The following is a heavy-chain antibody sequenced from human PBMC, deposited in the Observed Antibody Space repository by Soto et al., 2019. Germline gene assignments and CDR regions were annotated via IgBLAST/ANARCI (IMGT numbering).Heavy chain of an antibody. J-gene: IGHJ6*02. D-gene: IGHD6-19*01. CDR3: AREPSGGGWYYYYGMDV. CDR1: GFTFSSYA. V-gene: IGHV3-30-3*01. Sequence: LRLSCAASGFTFSSYAMHWVRQAPGKGLEWVAVISYDGSNKYYADSVKGRFTISRDNSKNTLYLQMNSLRAEDTAVYYCAREPSGGGWYYYYGMDVWGQGTTVTVPS. CDR2: ISYDGSNK.